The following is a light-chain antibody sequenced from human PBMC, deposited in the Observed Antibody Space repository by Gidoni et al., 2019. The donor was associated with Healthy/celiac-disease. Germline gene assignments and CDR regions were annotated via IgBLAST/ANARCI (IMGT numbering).Light chain of an antibody. CDR2: KDS. CDR1: ALPKQY. CDR3: QSADSSGTYVV. V-gene: IGLV3-25*03. Sequence: SYELTQPPPVPVSPGQTARITCSGDALPKQYAYWYQPKPGQAPVLVIYKDSERPSGIPERFSGSSSGTTVTLTISGVQAEDEADYYCQSADSSGTYVVFGGGTKLTVL. J-gene: IGLJ2*01.